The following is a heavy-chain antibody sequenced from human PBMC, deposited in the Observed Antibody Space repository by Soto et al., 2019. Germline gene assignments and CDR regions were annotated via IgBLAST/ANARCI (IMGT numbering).Heavy chain of an antibody. V-gene: IGHV3-11*06. Sequence: GGSLRLSCAASGFSISDYYMSWIRQAPGKGLEWLAYISQSYSYTNYADSVKGRFTISRDNANDSVYLQMNSLRVDDSAIYYCARSESPLKVISFSDSWGQGALVTVS. CDR3: ARSESPLKVISFSDS. CDR1: GFSISDYY. CDR2: ISQSYSYT. D-gene: IGHD3-22*01. J-gene: IGHJ4*02.